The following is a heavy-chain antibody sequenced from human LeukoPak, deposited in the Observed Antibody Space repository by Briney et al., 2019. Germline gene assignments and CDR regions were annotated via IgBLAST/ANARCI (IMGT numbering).Heavy chain of an antibody. J-gene: IGHJ4*02. Sequence: SETLSLTCTVSGGSIRSYYWSWIRQPPGKGLEWIGYIYNSGNTNYNPSLKSRVTISVDTSKNQFSLKLSSVTAADTAVYYCARLAHGYGFDYWGQGTLVTVSS. V-gene: IGHV4-59*01. D-gene: IGHD5-18*01. CDR1: GGSIRSYY. CDR2: IYNSGNT. CDR3: ARLAHGYGFDY.